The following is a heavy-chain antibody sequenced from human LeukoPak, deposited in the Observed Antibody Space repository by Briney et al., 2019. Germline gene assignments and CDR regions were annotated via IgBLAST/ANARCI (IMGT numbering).Heavy chain of an antibody. CDR1: GGSISSYY. D-gene: IGHD4-23*01. V-gene: IGHV4-59*01. CDR2: IYYSGST. J-gene: IGHJ4*02. CDR3: ASGGNSLDY. Sequence: PSETLSLTCIVSGGSISSYYWSWIRQPPGKGLEWIGYIYYSGSTNYNPSLKSRVTISVDTSKNQFSLKLSSVTAADTAVYYCASGGNSLDYWGQGTLVTVSS.